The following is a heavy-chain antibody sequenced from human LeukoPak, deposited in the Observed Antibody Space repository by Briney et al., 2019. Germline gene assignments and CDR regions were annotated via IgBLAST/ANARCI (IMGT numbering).Heavy chain of an antibody. CDR2: IYYSGST. V-gene: IGHV4-59*01. CDR3: ARGGYSYPGAWKFDY. CDR1: GGSISSYY. D-gene: IGHD5-18*01. J-gene: IGHJ4*02. Sequence: SETLSLTCTVSGGSISSYYWSWIRQPPGKGLEWIGCIYYSGSTNYNPSFKSRVTISVDTSKNQFSLKLSSVTAADTAVYYCARGGYSYPGAWKFDYWGQGTLVTVSS.